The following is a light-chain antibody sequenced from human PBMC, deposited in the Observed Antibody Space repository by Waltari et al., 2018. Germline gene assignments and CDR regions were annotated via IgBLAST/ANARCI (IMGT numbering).Light chain of an antibody. CDR3: QHYENSPTNT. CDR1: QSVSSRY. V-gene: IGKV3-20*01. J-gene: IGKJ5*01. Sequence: EIVLTHSPGTLSLSPGDRATLPCQASQSVSSRYLAWYQQEPGQAPRLLISGASSRATGIPDRFSGSGSVTDFTRTITRLEPEDFAVYYCQHYENSPTNTFGQGTRLEI. CDR2: GAS.